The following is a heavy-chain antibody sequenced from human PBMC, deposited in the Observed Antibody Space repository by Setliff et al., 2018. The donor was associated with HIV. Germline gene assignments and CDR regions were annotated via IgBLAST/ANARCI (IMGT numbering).Heavy chain of an antibody. Sequence: ASVKVSCKASGYIFRNHYIYWVRQAPGKGLEWMGWINPNSGGTNYAQKFQGRVTMTRDTSISTAYMELSRLRSDDTAVYYCARDVFAYYYGSGSYIDYWGQGTLVTVSS. CDR1: GYIFRNHY. CDR2: INPNSGGT. D-gene: IGHD3-10*01. J-gene: IGHJ4*02. V-gene: IGHV1-2*02. CDR3: ARDVFAYYYGSGSYIDY.